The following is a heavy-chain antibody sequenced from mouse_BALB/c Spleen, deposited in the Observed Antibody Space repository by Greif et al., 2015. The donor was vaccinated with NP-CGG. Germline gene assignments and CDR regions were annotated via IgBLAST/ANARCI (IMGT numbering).Heavy chain of an antibody. J-gene: IGHJ2*01. V-gene: IGHV7-3*02. CDR1: GFTFTDYY. CDR2: IRNKANGYTT. D-gene: IGHD2-10*02. Sequence: EVKLMESGGGLVRPGGSLRLSCATSGFTFTDYYMSWVRQPPGKALEWLGFIRNKANGYTTEYSASVKGRFTISRDNSQSILYLQMNTLRAEDSATYYCAREYGNYFDYWGQGTTLTVSS. CDR3: AREYGNYFDY.